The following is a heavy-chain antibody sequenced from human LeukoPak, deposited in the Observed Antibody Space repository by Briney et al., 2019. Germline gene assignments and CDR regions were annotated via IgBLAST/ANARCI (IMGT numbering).Heavy chain of an antibody. CDR3: ARDGVSALNLYSDL. V-gene: IGHV4-39*07. Sequence: SETLSLTCTVSGGSLSSSSYYWGWIRQPPGKGLEWIGRIYYSGSTYYNPSLKSRVTISVDTSKNQFSLSLISVTAADTAVYYCARDGVSALNLYSDLWGRGTLVTVSS. CDR2: IYYSGST. CDR1: GGSLSSSSYY. J-gene: IGHJ2*01. D-gene: IGHD3-3*01.